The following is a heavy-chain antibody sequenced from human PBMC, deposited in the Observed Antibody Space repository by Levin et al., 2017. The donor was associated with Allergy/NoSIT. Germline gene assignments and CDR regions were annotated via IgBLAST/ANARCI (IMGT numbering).Heavy chain of an antibody. J-gene: IGHJ4*02. CDR1: CGSISGSY. D-gene: IGHD3-22*01. V-gene: IGHV4-59*08. Sequence: SQTLSLPCTVSCGSISGSYWSWIRQPPGKGLEWIGYIYSSGSTNYNPSLKSRVSISVDTSKNQFSLKLSSVTAADTAVYYCARQRWGSGYYYGLDLDYWGQGTLVTVSS. CDR2: IYSSGST. CDR3: ARQRWGSGYYYGLDLDY.